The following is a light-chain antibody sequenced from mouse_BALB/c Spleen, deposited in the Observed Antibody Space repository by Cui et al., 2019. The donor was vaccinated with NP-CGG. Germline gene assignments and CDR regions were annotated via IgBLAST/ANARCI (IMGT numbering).Light chain of an antibody. CDR3: ALWYSNHWV. CDR2: GTK. CDR1: TGAVTTSNY. V-gene: IGLV1*01. J-gene: IGLJ1*01. Sequence: QAVLPQESALTTSPGETVTLTCRSSTGAVTTSNYANWVQEKPDHLFTGLIGGTKNRVPGVPARFSGSLIGDKAALTITGAQTEDEAIYFCALWYSNHWVFGGGTKLTVL.